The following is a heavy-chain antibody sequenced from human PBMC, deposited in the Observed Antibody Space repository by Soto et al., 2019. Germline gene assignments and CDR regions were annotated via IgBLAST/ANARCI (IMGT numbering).Heavy chain of an antibody. CDR3: AKDSQAIVAAAFDI. D-gene: IGHD6-13*01. J-gene: IGHJ3*02. CDR1: GFTFSSYA. Sequence: EVQLLESGGGLVQPGGSLRLSCAASGFTFSSYAMSWVRQAPGKGLEWVSSISGSGHITAYADSVKGRFTGSRDNSKNTVYLQMNSLRADDTAVYYCAKDSQAIVAAAFDIWGQGTMVTVSS. CDR2: ISGSGHIT. V-gene: IGHV3-23*01.